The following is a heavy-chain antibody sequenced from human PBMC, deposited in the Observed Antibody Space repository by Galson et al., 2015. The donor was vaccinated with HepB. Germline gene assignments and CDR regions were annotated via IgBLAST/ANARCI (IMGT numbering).Heavy chain of an antibody. Sequence: SETLSLTCTVSVGSISSYYWSWIRQPPGKGLEWIGYIHYSGSTNYNPSLKSRVTISVDMSNNQVSLKLSSVTAADTAVYYCARGSGWSYYWGQGTLVTVSS. V-gene: IGHV4-59*01. CDR3: ARGSGWSYY. D-gene: IGHD6-19*01. CDR2: IHYSGST. CDR1: VGSISSYY. J-gene: IGHJ4*02.